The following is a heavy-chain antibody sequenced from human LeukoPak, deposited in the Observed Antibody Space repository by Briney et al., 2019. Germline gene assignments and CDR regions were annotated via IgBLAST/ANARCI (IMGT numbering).Heavy chain of an antibody. CDR2: ISGSGGST. V-gene: IGHV3-23*01. Sequence: PGGSLRLSCAASGFTFSSYAMSWVRQAPGKGLEWVSAISGSGGSTYYADSVKGRFTISRDNSKNTLYLQMNSLRAEDTAVYYCAKEGSNYDFWSGYYDNWFDPWGQGILVTVSS. D-gene: IGHD3-3*01. CDR1: GFTFSSYA. CDR3: AKEGSNYDFWSGYYDNWFDP. J-gene: IGHJ5*02.